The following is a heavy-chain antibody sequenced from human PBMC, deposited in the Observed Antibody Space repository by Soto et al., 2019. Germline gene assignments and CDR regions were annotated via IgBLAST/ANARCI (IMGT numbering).Heavy chain of an antibody. V-gene: IGHV3-30-3*01. Sequence: GSLRLSCAASGFTFSSYAMHWVRQAPGKGLEWVAVISYDGSNKYYADSVKGRFTISRDNSKNTLYLQMNSLRAEDTAVYYCARDLIGCSSTSCSDYYYGMDVWGQGTTVTVSS. CDR3: ARDLIGCSSTSCSDYYYGMDV. J-gene: IGHJ6*02. CDR2: ISYDGSNK. D-gene: IGHD2-2*01. CDR1: GFTFSSYA.